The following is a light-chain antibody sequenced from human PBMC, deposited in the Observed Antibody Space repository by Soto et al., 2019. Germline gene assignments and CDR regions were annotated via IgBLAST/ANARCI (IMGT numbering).Light chain of an antibody. V-gene: IGKV3D-20*01. CDR3: ENYDGFWR. J-gene: IGKJ1*01. CDR1: RPLLRGY. Sequence: SPATVSLKKRETATLSCGACRPLLRGYLAWYQQRPGLAPRLIIYDVSRRATGIPDRFSGSGSGTEFTLSISWVDHEYFAVYYWENYDGFWRFGEGTKVDI. CDR2: DVS.